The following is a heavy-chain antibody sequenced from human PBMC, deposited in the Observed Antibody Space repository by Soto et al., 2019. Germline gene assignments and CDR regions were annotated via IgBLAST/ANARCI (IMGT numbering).Heavy chain of an antibody. CDR2: IRSKAYGGTT. CDR3: ARTAIQALFGVAHY. D-gene: IGHD3-3*01. Sequence: PGGSLRLSCTASGFTFGDYAMSWFRQAPGKGLEWVGFIRSKAYGGTTEYAASVKGRFTISRDDSKSIAYLQMNSLKTEDTAVYHCARTAIQALFGVAHYWGQGTLVTVSS. J-gene: IGHJ4*02. CDR1: GFTFGDYA. V-gene: IGHV3-49*03.